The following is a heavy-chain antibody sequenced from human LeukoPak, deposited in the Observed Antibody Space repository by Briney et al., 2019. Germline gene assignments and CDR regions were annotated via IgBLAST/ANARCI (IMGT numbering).Heavy chain of an antibody. CDR1: GGSISSSSYY. J-gene: IGHJ4*02. CDR2: IYYSGST. D-gene: IGHD5-24*01. CDR3: ARWGRWLQFGY. V-gene: IGHV4-39*07. Sequence: SETLSLTCTVSGGSISSSSYYWGWIRQPPGKGLEWIGSIYYSGSTYYNPSLKSRVTISVDTSKNQFSLKLSSVTAADTAVYYCARWGRWLQFGYWGQGTLVTVSS.